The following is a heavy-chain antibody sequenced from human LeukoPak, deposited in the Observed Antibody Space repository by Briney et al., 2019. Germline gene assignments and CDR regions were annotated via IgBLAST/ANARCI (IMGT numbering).Heavy chain of an antibody. CDR2: LFYSGST. CDR1: GGSISSSLDF. D-gene: IGHD2-21*01. Sequence: SETLSLTCTVSGGSISSSLDFWGWIRQPPGKGLEWIGTLFYSGSTKYNPSLKSRVNIYAVTSKSQFSLKMTSVTGADTAVYYCAKRAYSVPYGFEIWGQGTMVTVS. V-gene: IGHV4-39*01. J-gene: IGHJ3*02. CDR3: AKRAYSVPYGFEI.